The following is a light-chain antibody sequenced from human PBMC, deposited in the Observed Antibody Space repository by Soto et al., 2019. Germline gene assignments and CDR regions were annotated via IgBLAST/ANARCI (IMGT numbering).Light chain of an antibody. CDR1: QSVNNN. V-gene: IGKV3-15*01. CDR3: QQYNNWPPLT. CDR2: GAS. J-gene: IGKJ4*01. Sequence: EIVMTQSPATLSVSPGERATLSCRASQSVNNNLAWYQQKPGQAPRLLIYGASTRATGIPARFSGSGSGTEFTLTISSLLSEDSSVYYCQQYNNWPPLTFGGGTKVEI.